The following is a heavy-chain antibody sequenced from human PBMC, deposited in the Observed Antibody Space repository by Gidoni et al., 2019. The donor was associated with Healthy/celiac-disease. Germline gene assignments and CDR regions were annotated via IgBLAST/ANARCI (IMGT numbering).Heavy chain of an antibody. J-gene: IGHJ4*02. CDR3: ARDLGLGIAAAGTALNY. V-gene: IGHV1-69*01. CDR2: IIPIFGTA. D-gene: IGHD6-13*01. Sequence: QVQLVQSGAEVKKPGSSVKVSCKASGGTFSSYAISWVRQAPGQGLEWMGGIIPIFGTANYAQKFQGRVTITADESTSTAYMELSSLRSEDTAVYYCARDLGLGIAAAGTALNYWGQGTLVTVSS. CDR1: GGTFSSYA.